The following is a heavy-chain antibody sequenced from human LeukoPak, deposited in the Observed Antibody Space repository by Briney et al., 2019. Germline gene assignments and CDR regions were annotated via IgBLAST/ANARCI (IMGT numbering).Heavy chain of an antibody. CDR1: GFTFSSYA. Sequence: GGSLRLSCAASGFTFSSYAMHWVRQAPGKGLEWVAVISYDGSNKYYADSVKGRFTISRDNSKNTLYLQMGSLRAEDTAVYYCARAASGESALLSRGNYYYYGMDVWGQGTTVTVSS. CDR2: ISYDGSNK. V-gene: IGHV3-30-3*01. CDR3: ARAASGESALLSRGNYYYYGMDV. D-gene: IGHD1-14*01. J-gene: IGHJ6*02.